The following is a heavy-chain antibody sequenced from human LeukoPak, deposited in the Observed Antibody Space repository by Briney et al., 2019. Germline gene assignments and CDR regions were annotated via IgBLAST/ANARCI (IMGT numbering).Heavy chain of an antibody. CDR2: IYYSGST. CDR1: GGSISSSSYY. Sequence: SETLSLTCIVSGGSISSSSYYWSWIRQPPGKGLEWIGYIYYSGSTNYNPSLKSRVTISVDTSKNQFSLKLSSVTAADTAVYYCARALRDSSSWYEIEDYYYYYMDVWGKGTTVTISS. J-gene: IGHJ6*03. D-gene: IGHD6-13*01. CDR3: ARALRDSSSWYEIEDYYYYYMDV. V-gene: IGHV4-61*01.